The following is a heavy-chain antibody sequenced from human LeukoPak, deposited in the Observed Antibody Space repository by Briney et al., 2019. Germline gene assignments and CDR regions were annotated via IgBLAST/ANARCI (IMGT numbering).Heavy chain of an antibody. J-gene: IGHJ4*02. CDR2: IANDGKDK. V-gene: IGHV3-30*18. CDR3: AKDQQVGAAAYYFDS. CDR1: GFTFSRYG. Sequence: QPGRSLRLSCAASGFTFSRYGLHWVCQAPGKGLEWVAVIANDGKDKKYADSVKGRFSISRDNSKSTLYLQMNSLRAEDTGVYYCAKDQQVGAAAYYFDSWGQGTLVTVPS. D-gene: IGHD6-13*01.